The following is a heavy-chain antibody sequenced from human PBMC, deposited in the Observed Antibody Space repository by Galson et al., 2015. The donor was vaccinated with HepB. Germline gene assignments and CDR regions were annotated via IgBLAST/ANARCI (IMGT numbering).Heavy chain of an antibody. CDR1: GFTFSNYA. V-gene: IGHV3-23*01. CDR2: ISGSGGST. D-gene: IGHD2-2*01. Sequence: SLRLSCAASGFTFSNYAMSWVRQAPGKGLEWVSGISGSGGSTYYADSVKGRFTISRDNSKNTLYVQMNSLRAEDTAVYYCAKDQDLKGYCTSTSCKGAEYWGQGTLVTVSS. J-gene: IGHJ4*02. CDR3: AKDQDLKGYCTSTSCKGAEY.